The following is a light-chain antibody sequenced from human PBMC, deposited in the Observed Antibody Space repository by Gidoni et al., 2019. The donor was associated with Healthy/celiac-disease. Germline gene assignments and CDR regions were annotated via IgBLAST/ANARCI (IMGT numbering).Light chain of an antibody. J-gene: IGKJ1*01. V-gene: IGKV4-1*01. CDR2: WAS. Sequence: DIVMTQSPDSLAVSLGERATINCKSSQSVVYSSNNKNYLAWYQQKPGQPPKLLIYWASTRESGVPDRFSGSGSGTDFTLTISSLQAEDVAVYYCQQYYSTPPRFGQGTKVEIK. CDR3: QQYYSTPPR. CDR1: QSVVYSSNNKNY.